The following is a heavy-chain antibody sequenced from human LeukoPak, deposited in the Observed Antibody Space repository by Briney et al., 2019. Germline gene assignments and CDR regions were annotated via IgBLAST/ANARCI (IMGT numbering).Heavy chain of an antibody. CDR1: GGSISSGSYY. CDR2: IYTSGST. J-gene: IGHJ4*02. D-gene: IGHD6-19*01. V-gene: IGHV4-61*02. CDR3: ARGAVADNSFDY. Sequence: SETLSLTCTVSGGSISSGSYYWSWIRQPAGKGLEWIGRIYTSGSTNYNPSLKSRVTISADTSKNQFSLKLSSVTAADTAVYYCARGAVADNSFDYWGQGTLVTVSS.